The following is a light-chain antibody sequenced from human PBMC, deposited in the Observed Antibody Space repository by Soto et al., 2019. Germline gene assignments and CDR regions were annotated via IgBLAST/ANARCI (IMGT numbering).Light chain of an antibody. J-gene: IGKJ1*01. CDR2: RAS. CDR3: QQYYSTLPT. V-gene: IGKV4-1*01. CDR1: QSVLYSSNSKNY. Sequence: DIVMTQSPDSLAVSLGVRATINCKSSQSVLYSSNSKNYLAWYQQKPGQPPKLLIYRASTRESGVPDRFSGSGSGTDFTLTISSLQAEDVAVYYCQQYYSTLPTFGQGTKVEIK.